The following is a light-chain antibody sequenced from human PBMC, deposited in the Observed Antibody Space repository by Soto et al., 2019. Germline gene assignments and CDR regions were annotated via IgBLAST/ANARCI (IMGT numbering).Light chain of an antibody. CDR3: CSYVGRNTFV. V-gene: IGLV2-11*01. CDR2: DVD. Sequence: HSERTKPRSVSGSPGQSVTISCTGTSSDVVGYDYVSWYQQHPGKAPKLMIYDVDERPSGFPDRFSGSKSGNTASLTISGRHDEDEADYCCCSYVGRNTFVFGTGTNFTVL. J-gene: IGLJ1*01. CDR1: SSDVVGYDY.